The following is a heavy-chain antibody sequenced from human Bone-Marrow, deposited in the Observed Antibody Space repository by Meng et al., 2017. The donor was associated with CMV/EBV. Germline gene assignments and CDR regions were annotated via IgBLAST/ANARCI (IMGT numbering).Heavy chain of an antibody. J-gene: IGHJ6*02. CDR2: MYSGGYT. CDR3: AGEDIVVVPAAIRHYYYYGMDV. D-gene: IGHD2-2*01. V-gene: IGHV3-66*01. CDR1: GFTVDTNY. Sequence: GESLKISCAASGFTVDTNYMTWVRQAPGKGLEWVSVMYSGGYTYYADSVKGRFTISRDNAKNSLYLQMNSLRAEDTAVYYCAGEDIVVVPAAIRHYYYYGMDVWGQGPTVTGSS.